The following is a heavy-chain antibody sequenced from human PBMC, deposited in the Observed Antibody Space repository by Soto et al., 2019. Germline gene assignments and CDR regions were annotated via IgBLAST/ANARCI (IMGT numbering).Heavy chain of an antibody. J-gene: IGHJ5*02. Sequence: SETLSLTCTVSGGSISSSSYYWGWIRQPPGKGLEWIGSIYYSGITYYNPSLKSRVTISVDTSKSQFSVKLSSVTAADTAVYYCARQYRLFDPWGQGTLVTVSS. CDR2: IYYSGIT. D-gene: IGHD2-2*01. CDR3: ARQYRLFDP. V-gene: IGHV4-39*01. CDR1: GGSISSSSYY.